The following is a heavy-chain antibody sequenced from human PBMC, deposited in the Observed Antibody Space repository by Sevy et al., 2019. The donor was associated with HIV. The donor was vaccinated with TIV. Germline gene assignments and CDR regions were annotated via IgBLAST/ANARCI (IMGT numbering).Heavy chain of an antibody. Sequence: KVSCKASGGTFSSYAISWVRQAPGQGLEWMGGIIPIFGTANYAQKFQGRVTITADESTSTAYMELSSLRSEDTAVYYCARTRYTISSGWYGENYFDYWGQGTLVTVSS. CDR3: ARTRYTISSGWYGENYFDY. D-gene: IGHD6-19*01. CDR2: IIPIFGTA. CDR1: GGTFSSYA. J-gene: IGHJ4*02. V-gene: IGHV1-69*01.